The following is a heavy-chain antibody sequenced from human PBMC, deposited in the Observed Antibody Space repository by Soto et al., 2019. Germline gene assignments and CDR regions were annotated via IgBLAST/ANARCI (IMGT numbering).Heavy chain of an antibody. V-gene: IGHV3-33*01. Sequence: GGSLRLSCAASGFTFSSYGMHWVRQAPGKGLEWVAVIWYDGSNKYYADSVKGRFTISRDNSKNTLYLQMNSLRAEDTAVYYCARDDGRRDGYNYYFDYWGQGTLVTVSS. CDR3: ARDDGRRDGYNYYFDY. CDR1: GFTFSSYG. J-gene: IGHJ4*02. D-gene: IGHD1-1*01. CDR2: IWYDGSNK.